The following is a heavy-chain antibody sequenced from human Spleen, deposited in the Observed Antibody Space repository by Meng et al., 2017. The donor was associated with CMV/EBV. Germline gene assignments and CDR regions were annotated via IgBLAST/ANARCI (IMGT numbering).Heavy chain of an antibody. CDR3: ARLFLRDVGGVYRFRTNWFDP. J-gene: IGHJ5*02. D-gene: IGHD3-10*02. CDR1: GYSFTSYW. CDR2: IYPGDSGV. Sequence: KVSCNGFGYSFTSYWIAWVRQMPGKGLEWMGIIYPGDSGVRYSPSFRGQVTISADKSISTAYLQWSSLKASDTAMYYWARLFLRDVGGVYRFRTNWFDPWGQGTLVTVSS. V-gene: IGHV5-51*01.